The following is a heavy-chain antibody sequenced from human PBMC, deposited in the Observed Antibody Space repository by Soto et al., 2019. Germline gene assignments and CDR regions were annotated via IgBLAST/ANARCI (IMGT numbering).Heavy chain of an antibody. Sequence: QVQLVQSGAEVARPWSSVRVSCKASGDSFDSFTFNWVRQAPGQGLEWMGRIVPVLGMANYAQKFQGILTITADKSTSTAYMELRSLRSEDTAVYYCARELGGYDYLYYYYYMDVWGKGTTVTVSS. CDR3: ARELGGYDYLYYYYYMDV. J-gene: IGHJ6*03. CDR2: IVPVLGMA. CDR1: GDSFDSFT. D-gene: IGHD5-12*01. V-gene: IGHV1-69*08.